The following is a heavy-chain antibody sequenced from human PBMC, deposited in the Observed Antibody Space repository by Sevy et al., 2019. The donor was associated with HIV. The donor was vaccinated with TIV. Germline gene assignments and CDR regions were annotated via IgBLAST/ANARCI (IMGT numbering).Heavy chain of an antibody. CDR2: MSYDGSNQ. D-gene: IGHD7-27*01. J-gene: IGHJ5*02. CDR1: GFTFSDYA. Sequence: GGSLRLSCAASGFTFSDYAMHWVRLAPGKGLEWVALMSYDGSNQYYADSVKGRFTISRDNSKNTLYLQMNSLRVEDTAVHYCAKGDGALTGIDPWGQGTLVTVSS. V-gene: IGHV3-30*18. CDR3: AKGDGALTGIDP.